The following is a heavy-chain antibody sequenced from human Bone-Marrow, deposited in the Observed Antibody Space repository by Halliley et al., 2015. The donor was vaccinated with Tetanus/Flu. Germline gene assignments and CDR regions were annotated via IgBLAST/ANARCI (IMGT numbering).Heavy chain of an antibody. CDR3: ARHGGYSVAVVGASDNRFGP. CDR2: IYYSGST. D-gene: IGHD2-15*01. CDR1: GGSISNSIYY. V-gene: IGHV4-39*01. Sequence: TLSLTCTVSGGSISNSIYYWAWIRQPPGKGLEWIGSIYYSGSTYYNPSLKSRVTISVDTSKNQVSLKLRSMTAADTAVYYCARHGGYSVAVVGASDNRFGPWGQGTLVTVSS. J-gene: IGHJ5*02.